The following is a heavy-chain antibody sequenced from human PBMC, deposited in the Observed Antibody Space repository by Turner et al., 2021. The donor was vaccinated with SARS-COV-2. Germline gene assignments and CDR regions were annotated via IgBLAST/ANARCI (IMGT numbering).Heavy chain of an antibody. J-gene: IGHJ3*01. D-gene: IGHD3-16*01. Sequence: QVHLQESGPGLVKPSETLSLTCTVPGGSISSYYWSWIRQPPGKGLEWIGYIYYSVSTNYNPTLKSRVTISVDTSKNQFSLKLSSVTAADTAVYYCARANEDLTLALDVWGKGTMVTVSA. CDR2: IYYSVST. CDR3: ARANEDLTLALDV. V-gene: IGHV4-59*08. CDR1: GGSISSYY.